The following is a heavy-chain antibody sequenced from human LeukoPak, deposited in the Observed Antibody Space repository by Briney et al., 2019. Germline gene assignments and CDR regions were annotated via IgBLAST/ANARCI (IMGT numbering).Heavy chain of an antibody. J-gene: IGHJ6*02. D-gene: IGHD3-3*01. CDR2: ISGSGGRT. V-gene: IGHV3-23*01. CDR3: AKDWGTLRFLEWLPSAFPYYYYGMDV. CDR1: GFTFSSYA. Sequence: GGSLRLSCAASGFTFSSYAMSWVRQAPGQGLEWVSAISGSGGRTYYADSVKGRFTISRDNSKNTLYLQMNSLRAEDTAVYYCAKDWGTLRFLEWLPSAFPYYYYGMDVWGQGTTVTVSS.